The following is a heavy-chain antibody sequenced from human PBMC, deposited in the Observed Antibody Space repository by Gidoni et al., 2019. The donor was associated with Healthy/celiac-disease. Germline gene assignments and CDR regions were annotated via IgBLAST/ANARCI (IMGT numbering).Heavy chain of an antibody. CDR1: GGSISSSSYY. D-gene: IGHD2-2*01. CDR3: AKIVVPAAPGDDY. Sequence: QLQLQESGPGLVQPSETLSLTCTVPGGSISSSSYYWGWIRQPPGKGLEWIGSIYYRGSTYYNPSLKSRVTISVDTSKNQFSLKLSSVTAADTAVYYCAKIVVPAAPGDDYWGQGTLVTVSS. CDR2: IYYRGST. V-gene: IGHV4-39*07. J-gene: IGHJ4*02.